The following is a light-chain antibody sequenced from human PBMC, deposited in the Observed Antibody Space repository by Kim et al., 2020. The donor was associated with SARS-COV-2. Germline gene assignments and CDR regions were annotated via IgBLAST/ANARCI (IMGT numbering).Light chain of an antibody. CDR3: SSYTSSSTVV. CDR1: SNDVGGYNY. Sequence: GMSITISGTGTSNDVGGYNYVSWYQQHPGKAPKFMIYDVSRRPSGVSYRFSGSKSGNTASLTISGLQPEDEADYYCSSYTSSSTVVFGGGTQLTVL. J-gene: IGLJ2*01. CDR2: DVS. V-gene: IGLV2-14*04.